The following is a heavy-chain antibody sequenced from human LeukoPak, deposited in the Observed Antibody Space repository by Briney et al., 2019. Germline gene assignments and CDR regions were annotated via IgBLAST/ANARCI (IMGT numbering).Heavy chain of an antibody. CDR1: GFTFSDSG. CDR3: ATFPSGSYSAY. J-gene: IGHJ4*02. V-gene: IGHV3-73*01. Sequence: GGSLRLSCAASGFTFSDSGMHWVRQASGKGLEWVGHIRSKADSYATVYAASVKCRFTITRDDSENTAYLQMNSLKTEDTAVYYCATFPSGSYSAYWGQGTLVTVSS. CDR2: IRSKADSYAT. D-gene: IGHD1-26*01.